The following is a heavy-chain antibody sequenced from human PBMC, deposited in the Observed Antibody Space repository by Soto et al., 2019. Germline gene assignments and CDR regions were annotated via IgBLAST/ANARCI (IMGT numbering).Heavy chain of an antibody. Sequence: SETLSLTCTVSGGSISSGGYYWSWIRQHPGKGLEWIGYIYYSGSTYYNPSLKSRVTISVDTSKNQFSLKLSSVTAADTAVYYCAKHNYEIKYTVLQVDAFDIWGQGTMVTVSS. J-gene: IGHJ3*02. CDR3: AKHNYEIKYTVLQVDAFDI. D-gene: IGHD3-22*01. CDR1: GGSISSGGYY. CDR2: IYYSGST. V-gene: IGHV4-31*03.